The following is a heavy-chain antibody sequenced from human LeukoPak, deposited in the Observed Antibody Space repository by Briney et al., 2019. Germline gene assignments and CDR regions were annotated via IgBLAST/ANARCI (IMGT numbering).Heavy chain of an antibody. CDR1: GYRFTAYY. V-gene: IGHV1-2*02. CDR2: VNPNSGGT. CDR3: ARADRLHGGPYLIGP. D-gene: IGHD2-21*01. Sequence: GPVKVSCQTSGYRFTAYYICRGRHRPGQRGEWRGGVNPNSGGTSSAQKFQGRVTMTRDTSITTVYMEVSWLTPDDTAIYYCARADRLHGGPYLIGPWGQGTLVTVSS. J-gene: IGHJ5*02.